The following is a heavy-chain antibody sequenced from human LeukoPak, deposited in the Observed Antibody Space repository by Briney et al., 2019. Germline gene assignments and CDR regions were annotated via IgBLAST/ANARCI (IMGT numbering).Heavy chain of an antibody. J-gene: IGHJ5*02. CDR2: IIPIFGTA. CDR3: ANTPMVPEWFGELLTDRNWFDP. CDR1: GGTFSSYA. Sequence: SVKVSCKASGGTFSSYAISWVRQAPGQGLEWMGGIIPIFGTANYAQKFQGRVTITADESTSTAYMELSSLRSGDTAVYYCANTPMVPEWFGELLTDRNWFDPWGQGTLVTVSS. V-gene: IGHV1-69*13. D-gene: IGHD3-10*01.